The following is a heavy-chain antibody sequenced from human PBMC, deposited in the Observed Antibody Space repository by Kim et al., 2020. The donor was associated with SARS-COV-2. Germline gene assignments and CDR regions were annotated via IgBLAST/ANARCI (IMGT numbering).Heavy chain of an antibody. V-gene: IGHV3-64D*06. CDR3: VKGGDWYYYYGMDV. J-gene: IGHJ6*02. D-gene: IGHD2-21*02. Sequence: GGSRRLSCSASGFTFSSYAMHWVRQAPGKGLEYVSAISSNGGGTYYADSVKGRFTISRDNSKNTLYLQMRSLRAEDTAVYYCVKGGDWYYYYGMDVWGQGTTVTVSS. CDR2: ISSNGGGT. CDR1: GFTFSSYA.